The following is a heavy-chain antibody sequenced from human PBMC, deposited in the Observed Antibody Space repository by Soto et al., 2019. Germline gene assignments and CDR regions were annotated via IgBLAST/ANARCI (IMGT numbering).Heavy chain of an antibody. CDR2: IYYSGST. Sequence: QVQLQESGPGLVKPSETQSLTCTVSGGSIRSYYWSWIRQPPGKGLEWIGYIYYSGSTNYNPSLKSRVTISVDTSKNQFSLKLSSVTAADTAVYYCARALFGRSTWFDPWGQGTLVTVSS. D-gene: IGHD3-16*01. CDR3: ARALFGRSTWFDP. J-gene: IGHJ5*02. CDR1: GGSIRSYY. V-gene: IGHV4-59*01.